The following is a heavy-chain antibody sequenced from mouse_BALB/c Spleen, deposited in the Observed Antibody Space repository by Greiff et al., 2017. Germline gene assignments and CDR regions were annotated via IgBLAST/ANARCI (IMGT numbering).Heavy chain of an antibody. Sequence: QVQLQQSGAELARPGASVKLSCKASGYTFTSYWMQWVKQRPGQGLEWIGYINPSSGYTEYNQKFKDKTTLTAGKSSSTAYMQLSSLTSEDSAVYYCARYRYDVAYWGQGTLVTVSA. CDR2: INPSSGYT. D-gene: IGHD2-14*01. J-gene: IGHJ3*01. CDR1: GYTFTSYW. V-gene: IGHV1-4*02. CDR3: ARYRYDVAY.